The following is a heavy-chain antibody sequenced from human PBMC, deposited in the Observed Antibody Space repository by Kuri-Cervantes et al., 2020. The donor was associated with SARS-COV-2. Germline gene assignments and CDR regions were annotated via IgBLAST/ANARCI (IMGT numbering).Heavy chain of an antibody. CDR1: RGTLSSYV. D-gene: IGHD2-15*01. Sequence: ASVKVSCKASRGTLSSYVVSWVRQAPGQGLEWMGWINPNSGGTNYAQKFQGWVTMTRDPSISTAYMELSRLRSDDTAVYYCARVAVLRAFDIGGQGTRVTVSS. CDR3: ARVAVLRAFDI. CDR2: INPNSGGT. V-gene: IGHV1-2*04. J-gene: IGHJ3*02.